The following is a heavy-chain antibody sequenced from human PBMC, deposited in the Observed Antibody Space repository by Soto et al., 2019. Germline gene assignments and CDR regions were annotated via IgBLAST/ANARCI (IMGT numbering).Heavy chain of an antibody. CDR2: ISAGSGST. CDR1: GFTLSSYV. V-gene: IGHV3-23*01. D-gene: IGHD1-26*01. Sequence: EVRLLESGGGLVEPGGSLRLSCVASGFTLSSYVTSWVRQAPGKGLEWVSGISAGSGSTHYAASVKGRFTISRDDSKNTLYLPINILSVEVTALYYCSTGWGDSWGQGTVVTVSS. CDR3: STGWGDS. J-gene: IGHJ4*02.